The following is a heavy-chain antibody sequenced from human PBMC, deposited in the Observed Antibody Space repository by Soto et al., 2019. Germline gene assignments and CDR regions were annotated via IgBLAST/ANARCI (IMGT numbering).Heavy chain of an antibody. D-gene: IGHD5-12*01. CDR2: IYYSGST. J-gene: IGHJ4*02. CDR1: GGSISSGGYY. V-gene: IGHV4-31*03. Sequence: PSETLSLTCTVSGGSISSGGYYWSWIRQHPGKGLEWIGYIYYSGSTYYNPSLKSRVTISVDTSKNQFSLKLSSVTAAHTAVYYCARERGYSGEGDYFDYWGQGTLVTVSS. CDR3: ARERGYSGEGDYFDY.